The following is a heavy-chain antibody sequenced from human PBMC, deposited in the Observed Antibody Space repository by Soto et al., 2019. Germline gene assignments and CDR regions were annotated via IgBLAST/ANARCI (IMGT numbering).Heavy chain of an antibody. V-gene: IGHV3-23*01. D-gene: IGHD2-21*02. CDR2: VSGGGDGT. CDR3: AKKGLGSLATYCNYGDCHYAFEL. CDR1: GFTFSNYA. Sequence: EVQLLESGGGLVQPGGSLRLSCAASGFTFSNYAMSWVRQAPGKGLEWVSTVSGGGDGTYYADSVKGRFTISRYNPRNTVYLQMNRLRAEDTAVYYCAKKGLGSLATYCNYGDCHYAFELWGQGTIVTVSS. J-gene: IGHJ3*01.